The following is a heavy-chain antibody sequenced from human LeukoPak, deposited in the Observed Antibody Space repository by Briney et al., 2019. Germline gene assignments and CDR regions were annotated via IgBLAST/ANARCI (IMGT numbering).Heavy chain of an antibody. CDR3: ARVAAGYSVNYFDY. CDR1: GFTFTTYW. J-gene: IGHJ4*02. CDR2: IKQDGSET. D-gene: IGHD4-23*01. Sequence: GGSLRLSCAASGFTFTTYWMTWVRQAPGKGLEWVANIKQDGSETYYVDSVKGRFTISRDNAKNSLYLQMDSLRDEDTAVYYCARVAAGYSVNYFDYWGQGTLVTVSS. V-gene: IGHV3-7*01.